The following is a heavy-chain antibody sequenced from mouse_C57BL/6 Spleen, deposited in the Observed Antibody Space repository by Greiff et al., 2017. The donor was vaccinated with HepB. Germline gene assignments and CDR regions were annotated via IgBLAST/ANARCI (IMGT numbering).Heavy chain of an antibody. D-gene: IGHD2-10*01. V-gene: IGHV5-4*03. CDR2: ISDGGSYT. CDR3: ARPYPEAMDY. J-gene: IGHJ4*01. Sequence: EVKLVESGGGLVKPGGSLKLSCAASGFTFSSYAMSWVRQTPEKRLEWVATISDGGSYTYYPDNVKGRFTISRDNAKNNLYLQMSHLKSEDTAMYYCARPYPEAMDYWGQGTSVTVSS. CDR1: GFTFSSYA.